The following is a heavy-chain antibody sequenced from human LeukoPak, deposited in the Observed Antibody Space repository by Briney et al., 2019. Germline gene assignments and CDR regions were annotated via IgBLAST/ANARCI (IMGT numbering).Heavy chain of an antibody. CDR3: ARECDYVWGYYFDY. J-gene: IGHJ4*02. V-gene: IGHV4-34*09. CDR2: INHSGST. Sequence: LRPSCAASGFTFSSYAMHWIRQPPGKGLEWIGEINHSGSTNYDPSLKSRVTISVDTSKNQFSLKLSSVTAADTAVYYCARECDYVWGYYFDYWGQGTLVTVSS. D-gene: IGHD3-16*01. CDR1: GFTFSSYA.